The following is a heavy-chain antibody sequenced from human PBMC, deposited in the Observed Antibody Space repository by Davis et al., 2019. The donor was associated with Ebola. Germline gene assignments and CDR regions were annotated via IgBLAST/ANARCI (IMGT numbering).Heavy chain of an antibody. CDR3: ARRKYSADLDY. CDR2: MNPNSGNA. D-gene: IGHD1-26*01. V-gene: IGHV1-8*01. J-gene: IGHJ4*02. CDR1: GYTFTSYE. Sequence: ASVKVSCKASGYTFTSYEINWVRQATGQGLEWMGWMNPNSGNAGYTQRFQGRVTMTRETSISTAYMELSSLRSEDTAVYYCARRKYSADLDYWGQGTLVTVSS.